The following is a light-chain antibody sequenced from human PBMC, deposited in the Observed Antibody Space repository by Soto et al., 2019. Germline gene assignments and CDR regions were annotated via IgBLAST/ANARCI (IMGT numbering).Light chain of an antibody. V-gene: IGKV1-39*01. J-gene: IGKJ1*01. CDR1: QNIHNY. Sequence: DIQMPQSPSSLSASVGASVTITCRASQNIHNYLNWYQQKPGKAPNLLIYAASTLQSGVPSRFSGSGSGTDFTLTISSLQPEDFATYYCKQSYSSPRTVGQGTKV. CDR3: KQSYSSPRT. CDR2: AAS.